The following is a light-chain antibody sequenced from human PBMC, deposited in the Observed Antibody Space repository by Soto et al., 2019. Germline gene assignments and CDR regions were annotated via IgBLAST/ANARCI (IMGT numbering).Light chain of an antibody. CDR3: LQYGSSPLT. CDR2: GAS. J-gene: IGKJ4*01. V-gene: IGKV3-20*01. Sequence: EIVLTQSPGTLSLSPGERATLSCRASQSVSNSYLAWYRQKPGQAPTLLIYGASSRATAIPDRFSGSGSGTDFTITISRMEPEDFAVYYCLQYGSSPLTFGGGTKVEI. CDR1: QSVSNSY.